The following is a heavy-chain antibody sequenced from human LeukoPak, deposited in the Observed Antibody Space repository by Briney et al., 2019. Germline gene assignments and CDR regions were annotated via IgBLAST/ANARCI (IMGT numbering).Heavy chain of an antibody. J-gene: IGHJ3*02. CDR1: GGSISSGGYY. CDR2: IYYSGCT. Sequence: TLSLTCTVSGGSISSGGYYWSWIRQHPGKGLEWIGYIYYSGCTYYNPSLKSRVTISVDTSKNQFSLKLSSVAAADTAVYYWARVLVGGEAAARYGAFDIWGQGTMVTVSS. D-gene: IGHD6-13*01. CDR3: ARVLVGGEAAARYGAFDI. V-gene: IGHV4-31*03.